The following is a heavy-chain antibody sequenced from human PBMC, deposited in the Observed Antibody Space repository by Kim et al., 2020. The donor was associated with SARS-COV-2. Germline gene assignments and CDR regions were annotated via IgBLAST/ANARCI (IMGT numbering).Heavy chain of an antibody. Sequence: SETLSLTCSVSGGSISDFYWSWIRQSPGKGLEWIGYVYQTWSTNYNPSLKGRVTMALDTSKNQVSMQLTYVTAADTAMYFCARSGRGFDFLTGYSPLDY. D-gene: IGHD3-9*01. CDR3: ARSGRGFDFLTGYSPLDY. V-gene: IGHV4-59*12. CDR2: VYQTWST. J-gene: IGHJ4*01. CDR1: GGSISDFY.